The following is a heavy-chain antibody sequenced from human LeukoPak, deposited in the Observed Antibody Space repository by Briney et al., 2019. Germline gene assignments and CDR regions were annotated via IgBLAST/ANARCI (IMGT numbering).Heavy chain of an antibody. J-gene: IGHJ4*02. CDR1: GGSMRNYY. D-gene: IGHD6-19*01. V-gene: IGHV4-59*01. Sequence: SETLSLTCTVSGGSMRNYYWSWIRQPPGKGLEWIGYIYSSGSTSYNPSLKSRVTISVDTSKKQVSLKLSSVTAADTAVYYCATALSVAGSFYFDYWGQGTLVNVSS. CDR3: ATALSVAGSFYFDY. CDR2: IYSSGST.